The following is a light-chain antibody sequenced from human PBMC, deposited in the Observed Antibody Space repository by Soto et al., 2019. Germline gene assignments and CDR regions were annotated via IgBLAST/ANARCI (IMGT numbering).Light chain of an antibody. CDR1: SSDVGRYNI. Sequence: QSALTQPASVSGSPGQSITISCTGTSSDVGRYNIVSWYQQHPGKAPKLMIYGGSKRPSGVSNRFSGSKSGNTASLTISGLQAEDEADYYCCSYAGSSTYVFGTGTKVTVL. CDR3: CSYAGSSTYV. CDR2: GGS. J-gene: IGLJ1*01. V-gene: IGLV2-23*01.